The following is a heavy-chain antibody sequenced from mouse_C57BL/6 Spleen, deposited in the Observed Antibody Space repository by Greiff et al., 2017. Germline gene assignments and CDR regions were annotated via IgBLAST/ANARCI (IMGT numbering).Heavy chain of an antibody. V-gene: IGHV1-15*01. CDR2: IDPETGGT. J-gene: IGHJ2*01. Sequence: QVHVKQSGAELVRPGASVTLSCKASGYTFTDYEMHWVKQTPVHGLEWIGAIDPETGGTAYNQKFKGKAILTADKSSSTAYMELRSLTSEDSAVYYCTRDYYGRRRLDYWGQGTTLTVSS. D-gene: IGHD1-1*01. CDR3: TRDYYGRRRLDY. CDR1: GYTFTDYE.